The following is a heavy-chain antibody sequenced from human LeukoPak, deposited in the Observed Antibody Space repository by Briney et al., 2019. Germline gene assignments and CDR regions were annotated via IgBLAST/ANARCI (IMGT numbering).Heavy chain of an antibody. V-gene: IGHV3-21*01. CDR3: AREGNYYDSSGYHDY. CDR2: ISSSATYR. Sequence: PGESLRLSCAASEFTFTTYSMAWVRQAPGKGLEWVSSISSSATYRYYADSVNGRFTISRDDPKNSLYLQMNSLRAEDTAVYYCAREGNYYDSSGYHDYWGQGTLVTVSS. D-gene: IGHD3-22*01. J-gene: IGHJ4*02. CDR1: EFTFTTYS.